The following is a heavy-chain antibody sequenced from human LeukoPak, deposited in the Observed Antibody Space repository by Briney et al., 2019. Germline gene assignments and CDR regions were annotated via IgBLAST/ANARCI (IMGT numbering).Heavy chain of an antibody. CDR2: ISGGGVNT. V-gene: IGHV3-23*01. CDR3: AKRGTMVTEYYFDY. D-gene: IGHD4/OR15-4a*01. J-gene: IGHJ4*02. Sequence: PGGSLRLSCAASGFTFSSYGMSWVRQAPGKGLEWVSGISGGGVNTYYADSVKGRFTISRDNSQNTMSLQMNSLRAEDTAVYYCAKRGTMVTEYYFDYWGQGTLVTVSS. CDR1: GFTFSSYG.